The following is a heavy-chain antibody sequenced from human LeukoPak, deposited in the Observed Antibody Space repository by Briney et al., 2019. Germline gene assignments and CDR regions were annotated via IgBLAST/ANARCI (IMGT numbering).Heavy chain of an antibody. CDR2: ISAYNGNT. Sequence: GASVKVSCKASGYTFTSYGISWVRQAPGQGLEWMGWISAYNGNTNYAQKLQGRVTMTRNTSISTAYMELSRLRSEDTAVYYCARDSTFYGMDVWGKGTTVTVSS. D-gene: IGHD2-2*01. J-gene: IGHJ6*04. CDR1: GYTFTSYG. CDR3: ARDSTFYGMDV. V-gene: IGHV1-18*04.